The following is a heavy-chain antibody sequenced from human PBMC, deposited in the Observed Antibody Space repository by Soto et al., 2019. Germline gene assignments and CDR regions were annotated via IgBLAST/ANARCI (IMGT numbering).Heavy chain of an antibody. CDR2: IYYSGST. CDR1: GGPISSGDYY. Sequence: SETLSLTCTVSGGPISSGDYYWSWIRQPPGKGLEWIGYIYYSGSTYYNPSLKSRVTISVDTSKNQFSLKLSPVTAADTAVYYCARDLVVRGVITWFDPWGQGTLVTVSS. CDR3: ARDLVVRGVITWFDP. J-gene: IGHJ5*02. D-gene: IGHD3-10*01. V-gene: IGHV4-30-4*01.